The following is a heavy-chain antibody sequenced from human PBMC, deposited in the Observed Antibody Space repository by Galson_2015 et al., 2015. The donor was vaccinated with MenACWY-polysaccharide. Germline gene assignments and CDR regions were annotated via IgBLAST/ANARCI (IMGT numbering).Heavy chain of an antibody. CDR3: AKLGAPKYCYDA. D-gene: IGHD2/OR15-2a*01. CDR1: GFTFSGYA. V-gene: IGHV3-23*01. CDR2: IGGTSGNK. J-gene: IGHJ5*02. Sequence: SLRLSCAASGFTFSGYAMYWVRQAPGKGLEWVSSIGGTSGNKYYTDSVKGRFTVSRDNSKNTLYLEMNSLRAEDTAVYYCAKLGAPKYCYDAWGQGTLVTVSS.